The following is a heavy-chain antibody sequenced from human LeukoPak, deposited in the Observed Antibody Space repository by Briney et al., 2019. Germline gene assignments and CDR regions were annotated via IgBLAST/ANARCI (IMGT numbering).Heavy chain of an antibody. D-gene: IGHD2-2*01. CDR1: GFTFSSYS. V-gene: IGHV3-48*01. J-gene: IGHJ1*01. CDR3: AKLTYQLLSQFQH. CDR2: ISSSSSTI. Sequence: PGGSLRLSCAASGFTFSSYSMNWVRQSPGKGLEWVSYISSSSSTIYYADSVKGRFTISRDNAKNSLYLQMNSLRAGDTAVYYCAKLTYQLLSQFQHWRQGTLVTVSS.